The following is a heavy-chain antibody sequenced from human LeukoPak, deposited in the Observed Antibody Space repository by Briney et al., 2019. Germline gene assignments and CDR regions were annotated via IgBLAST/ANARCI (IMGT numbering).Heavy chain of an antibody. V-gene: IGHV3-20*04. CDR2: INWNGGST. D-gene: IGHD2-2*01. J-gene: IGHJ3*02. CDR3: ASSLGSQVGAFDI. CDR1: GFTFDDYG. Sequence: GGSLRLSCAASGFTFDDYGMSWVPQAPGKGLEWVSSINWNGGSTGYADSVKGRFTISRDNAKNSLYLQMNSLRAEDTALYYCASSLGSQVGAFDIWGQGTMVTVSS.